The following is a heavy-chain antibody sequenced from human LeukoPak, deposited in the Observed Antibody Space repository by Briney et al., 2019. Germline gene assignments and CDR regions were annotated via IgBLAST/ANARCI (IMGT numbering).Heavy chain of an antibody. CDR3: ARVRGDDKYSSGWYLDY. J-gene: IGHJ4*02. V-gene: IGHV3-33*01. D-gene: IGHD6-19*01. Sequence: GRSLRLSCAASGFTFSSYGMHWVRQAPGKGLEWVAVIWYDGSNKYYADSVKGRFTISRDNSKNTLYLQMNSLRAGDTAVYYGARVRGDDKYSSGWYLDYWGQGTLVTVSS. CDR1: GFTFSSYG. CDR2: IWYDGSNK.